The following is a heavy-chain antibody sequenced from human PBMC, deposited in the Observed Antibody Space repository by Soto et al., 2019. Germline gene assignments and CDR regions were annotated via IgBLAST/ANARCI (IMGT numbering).Heavy chain of an antibody. J-gene: IGHJ6*02. CDR2: INPNSGDT. Sequence: ASVKVSCKASGYTFTGYYVHWVRQAPGQGLEWMGWINPNSGDTYLAQRFQGRVTMNRDTSIGTAYMELRGLTSDDTAEYYCAKGGAVVAAGTRVYLYNAMDVWGQGTTVTVS. D-gene: IGHD1-26*01. CDR1: GYTFTGYY. V-gene: IGHV1-2*02. CDR3: AKGGAVVAAGTRVYLYNAMDV.